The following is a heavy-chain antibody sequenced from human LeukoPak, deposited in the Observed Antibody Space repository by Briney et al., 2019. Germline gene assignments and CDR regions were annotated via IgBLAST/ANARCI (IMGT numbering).Heavy chain of an antibody. CDR2: INHSGYA. Sequence: SETLSLTCAVSGGSFGDFYWSWIRQPPGKGLEWIGEINHSGYANYYPSLKSRVTISVDTSKNQFSLRLSSVTAADTAVYYCARNDYFGINNGMDVWGQGTTVTVS. CDR1: GGSFGDFY. V-gene: IGHV4-34*01. CDR3: ARNDYFGINNGMDV. J-gene: IGHJ6*02. D-gene: IGHD2/OR15-2a*01.